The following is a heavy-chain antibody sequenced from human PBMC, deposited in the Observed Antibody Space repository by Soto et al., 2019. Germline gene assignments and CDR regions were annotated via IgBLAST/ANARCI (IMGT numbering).Heavy chain of an antibody. Sequence: QVQLVQSRGEVKKPGASVKVSCKTSGYSFTTYGISWVRQAPGQGLEWMGWISGYNGNTNYAQKLQGRVNMTTDPSKSTAYMELRSLRSDDTAVYYCAREGPAPYYYYGMDVWGQGSTVTVSS. V-gene: IGHV1-18*01. J-gene: IGHJ6*02. CDR1: GYSFTTYG. CDR2: ISGYNGNT. CDR3: AREGPAPYYYYGMDV.